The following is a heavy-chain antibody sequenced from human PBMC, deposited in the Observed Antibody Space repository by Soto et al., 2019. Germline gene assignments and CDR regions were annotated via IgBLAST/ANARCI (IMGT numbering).Heavy chain of an antibody. V-gene: IGHV1-18*04. CDR2: ISAYNGNT. D-gene: IGHD3-22*01. Sequence: ASVKVSCKVSGYTFTSYGISWVRQAPGQGLEWMGWISAYNGNTNYAQKLQGRVTMTTDTSTSTAYMELRSLRSDDTAVYYCARDRPWDSSGYYYFYYYYGMDVWGQGTTVTVSS. J-gene: IGHJ6*02. CDR1: GYTFTSYG. CDR3: ARDRPWDSSGYYYFYYYYGMDV.